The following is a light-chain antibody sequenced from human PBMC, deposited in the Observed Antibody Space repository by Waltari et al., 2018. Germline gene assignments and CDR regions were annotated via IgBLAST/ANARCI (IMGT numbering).Light chain of an antibody. CDR1: EGVFGN. J-gene: IGKJ1*01. Sequence: EIVMTQSPATLSVSPGERATLSCRASEGVFGNRAWYQQKPGQAPRLLIHGTSTRATGVPARFGGSGSGTEFTLTISSLQSEDFAIYYCQQYYYWWTFGQGTKVEIK. CDR3: QQYYYWWT. CDR2: GTS. V-gene: IGKV3-15*01.